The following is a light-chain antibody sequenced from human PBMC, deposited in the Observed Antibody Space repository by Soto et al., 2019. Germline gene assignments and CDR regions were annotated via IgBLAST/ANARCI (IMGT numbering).Light chain of an antibody. V-gene: IGLV9-49*01. Sequence: QPVLTQPPSASASLGASVTLTCTLSSGYSNYKVDWYQQRPGKGPRFVMRVGTGGIVGSKGDGIPDRFSVLGSGLNRYLTIKNIQEEDESDYHCGADHGSGSNLRVVFGGGTQLTVL. J-gene: IGLJ2*01. CDR1: SGYSNYK. CDR3: GADHGSGSNLRVV. CDR2: VGTGGIVG.